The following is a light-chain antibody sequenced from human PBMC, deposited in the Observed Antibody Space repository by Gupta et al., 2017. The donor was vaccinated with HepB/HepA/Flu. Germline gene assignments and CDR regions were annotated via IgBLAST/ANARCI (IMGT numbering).Light chain of an antibody. CDR1: QSISSY. CDR3: QQSYSTPLT. Sequence: DMQTTQYPSSLSASVGDRVTITCRASQSISSYLNWYQQKPGKAPKLLIYAASSLQSGVPSRFSCSGSGTDFTLTISSLQPEDFATYYCQQSYSTPLTFGGGTKVEIK. CDR2: AAS. V-gene: IGKV1-39*01. J-gene: IGKJ4*01.